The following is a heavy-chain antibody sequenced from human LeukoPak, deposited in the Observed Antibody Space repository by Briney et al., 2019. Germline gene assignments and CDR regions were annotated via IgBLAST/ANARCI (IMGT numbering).Heavy chain of an antibody. CDR3: ARSLYYYGSGQNWFDT. J-gene: IGHJ5*02. D-gene: IGHD3-10*01. V-gene: IGHV4-59*01. CDR1: GGSISSYY. Sequence: SGALSLTCTVSGGSISSYYWSWIRQPPGKGLEWIGYIYYSGSTNYNPSLKSRVTISVDTSKNQFSLKLSSVTAADTAVYYCARSLYYYGSGQNWFDTWGQGTLVTVSS. CDR2: IYYSGST.